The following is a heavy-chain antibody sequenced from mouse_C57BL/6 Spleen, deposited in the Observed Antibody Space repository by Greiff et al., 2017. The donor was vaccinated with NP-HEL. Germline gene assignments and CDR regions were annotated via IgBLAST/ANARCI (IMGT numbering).Heavy chain of an antibody. CDR1: GYAFSSSW. CDR3: ARGGNAMDY. CDR2: LYPGDGDT. Sequence: QVQLQQSGPELVKPGASVKISCKASGYAFSSSWMNWVTQRPGKGLEWIGRLYPGDGDTNYNGKFKGEATLTADKSSSTAYMQLSSLTSEDSAVYFCARGGNAMDYWGQGTSVTVSS. J-gene: IGHJ4*01. V-gene: IGHV1-82*01.